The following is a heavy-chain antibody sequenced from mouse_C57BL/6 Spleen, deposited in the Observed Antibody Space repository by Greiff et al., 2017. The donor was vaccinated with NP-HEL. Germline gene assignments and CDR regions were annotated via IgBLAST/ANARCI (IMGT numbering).Heavy chain of an antibody. J-gene: IGHJ2*01. CDR3: ARWITTVVATSFPFDY. CDR1: GYTFTDYY. D-gene: IGHD1-1*01. CDR2: IFPGSGST. Sequence: QVQLQQSGPELVKPGASVKISCKASGYTFTDYYINWVKQRPGQGLEWIGWIFPGSGSTYYNEKFKGKATLTVDKSSSTAYMLLSSLTSEDSAVYFCARWITTVVATSFPFDYWGRGTTLTVSS. V-gene: IGHV1-75*01.